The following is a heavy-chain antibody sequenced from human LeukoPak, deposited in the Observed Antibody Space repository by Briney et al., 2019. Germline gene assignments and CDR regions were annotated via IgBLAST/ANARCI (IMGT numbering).Heavy chain of an antibody. D-gene: IGHD3-10*01. CDR3: AREGYYYGSGNRVYYYGMDV. J-gene: IGHJ6*02. CDR2: ISSSSSTI. Sequence: GGSLRLSCAASGFSFSTSNMNWVRQAPGKGLEWVSYISSSSSTIYYADSVKGRFTISRDNAKNSLYLQMNSLRAEDTAVYYCAREGYYYGSGNRVYYYGMDVWGQGTTVTVSS. V-gene: IGHV3-48*01. CDR1: GFSFSTSN.